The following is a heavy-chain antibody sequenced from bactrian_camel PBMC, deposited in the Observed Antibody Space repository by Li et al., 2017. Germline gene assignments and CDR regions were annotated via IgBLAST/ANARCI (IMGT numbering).Heavy chain of an antibody. J-gene: IGHJ4*01. D-gene: IGHD2*01. CDR3: ATAIVPKSLCKVEGGRIGGANVYTS. Sequence: HVQLVESGGGSVQAGESLRLSCAASGSIGGSTSMGWFRQAPGKEREGVAAMDSEGTTTYADSVKGRFTVSKDNAKKTLYLQLNSLKTEDTATYYCATAIVPKSLCKVEGGRIGGANVYTSWGQGTQVTVS. CDR2: MDSEGTT. CDR1: GSIGGSTS. V-gene: IGHV3S53*01.